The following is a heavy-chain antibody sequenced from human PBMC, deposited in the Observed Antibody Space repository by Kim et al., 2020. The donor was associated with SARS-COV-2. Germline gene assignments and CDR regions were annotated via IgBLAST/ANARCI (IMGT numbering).Heavy chain of an antibody. D-gene: IGHD5-12*01. Sequence: SETLSLTCAVYGGSFSSYYWSWIRQPPGKGMEWDGEINHSGSTNYNPALKSRVTISVATSKNQFHLNLSSVTAADTAVYYCARVPPAAAGHSGYDRFDYWGQGTLVTVSS. CDR1: GGSFSSYY. J-gene: IGHJ4*02. CDR2: INHSGST. V-gene: IGHV4-34*01. CDR3: ARVPPAAAGHSGYDRFDY.